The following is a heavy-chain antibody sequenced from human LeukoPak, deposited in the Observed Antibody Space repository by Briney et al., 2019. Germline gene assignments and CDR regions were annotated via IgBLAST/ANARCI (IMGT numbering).Heavy chain of an antibody. D-gene: IGHD4-11*01. V-gene: IGHV3-23*01. J-gene: IGHJ4*02. CDR1: GFTFSCYA. CDR3: ADSNYWYPVDY. Sequence: GGSLTLSCAASGFTFSCYAMRWLRRAPGKGLEWVSSISGSGDSTYYADSVKGRFTISRDNSKNTLYLQMNSLRAEDTALYYCADSNYWYPVDYWGQGTLVTVSS. CDR2: ISGSGDST.